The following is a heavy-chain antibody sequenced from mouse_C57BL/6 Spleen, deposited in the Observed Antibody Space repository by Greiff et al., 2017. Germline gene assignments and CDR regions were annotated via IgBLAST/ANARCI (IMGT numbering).Heavy chain of an antibody. CDR1: GYSITSGYY. CDR3: AQNDYDSFDY. V-gene: IGHV3-6*01. D-gene: IGHD2-4*01. CDR2: ISYDGSN. Sequence: EVKLMESGPGLVKPSQSLSLTCSVTGYSITSGYYWNWIRQFPGNKLEWMGYISYDGSNNYNPSLKNRISITRDTSKNQFFLKFNSVTTEDTATYYCAQNDYDSFDYWGQGTTLTVSS. J-gene: IGHJ2*01.